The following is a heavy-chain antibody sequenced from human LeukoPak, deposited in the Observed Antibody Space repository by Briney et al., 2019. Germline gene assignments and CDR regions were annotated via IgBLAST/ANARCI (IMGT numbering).Heavy chain of an antibody. CDR3: ARAQMGAPTDY. D-gene: IGHD1-26*01. CDR2: ISSDGSST. CDR1: GFTFSSYA. Sequence: PGGSLRLSCVASGFTFSSYAMYWVRQAPGKGLVWVSRISSDGSSTIYADSVKGRFTISRDIARNTLYLQMNSLRAEDTAVYYCARAQMGAPTDYWGQGTLVTVSS. J-gene: IGHJ4*02. V-gene: IGHV3-74*01.